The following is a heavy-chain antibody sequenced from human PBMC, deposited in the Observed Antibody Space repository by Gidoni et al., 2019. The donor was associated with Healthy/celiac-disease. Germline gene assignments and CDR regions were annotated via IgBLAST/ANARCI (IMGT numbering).Heavy chain of an antibody. V-gene: IGHV3-30*04. J-gene: IGHJ5*02. CDR3: AGDEVSSGWSSASDP. Sequence: QVQLVESRGGVFQPRGSLLVSFSASGFTFSSYAMHWVRQAPGKGLEWVAVISYDGSNKDYADSVKGRFTISRDNSKNTLYLQMNSLRAEDTAVYYCAGDEVSSGWSSASDPWGQGTLVTVSS. CDR1: GFTFSSYA. CDR2: ISYDGSNK. D-gene: IGHD6-19*01.